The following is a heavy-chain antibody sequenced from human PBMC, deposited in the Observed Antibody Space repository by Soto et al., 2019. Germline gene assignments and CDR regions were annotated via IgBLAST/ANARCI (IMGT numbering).Heavy chain of an antibody. V-gene: IGHV1-69*13. J-gene: IGHJ3*02. CDR1: GGTFSSYA. CDR3: ARVGRSIAARPFAFDI. CDR2: IIPIFGTA. Sequence: SVKVSCKASGGTFSSYAMSWVRQARGQGLEWMGGIIPIFGTANYAQKFQGRVTITADESTSTAYMELSSLRSEDTAVYYCARVGRSIAARPFAFDIWGQGTMVT. D-gene: IGHD6-6*01.